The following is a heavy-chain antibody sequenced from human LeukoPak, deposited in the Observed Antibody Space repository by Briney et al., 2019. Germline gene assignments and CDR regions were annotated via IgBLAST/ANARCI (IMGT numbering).Heavy chain of an antibody. Sequence: LDTLSLTCTVSGGSISSSTFNWGWIPQPPGKGLEWIGTFYYGGSTYYNQSLESRATISVDTTRNQFSLKLSSVTAADTAVYYCARGFNPWGQGTLVTASS. CDR3: ARGFNP. J-gene: IGHJ5*02. CDR1: GGSISSSTFN. CDR2: FYYGGST. V-gene: IGHV4-39*01.